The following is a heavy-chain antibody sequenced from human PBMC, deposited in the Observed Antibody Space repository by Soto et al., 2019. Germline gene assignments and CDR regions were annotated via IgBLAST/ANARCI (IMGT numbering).Heavy chain of an antibody. V-gene: IGHV4-59*01. CDR2: IYYSGST. Sequence: SETLSLTCTVSGGSISSYYWSWIRQPPGKGLEWIGYIYYSGSTNYNPSLKSRVTISVDTSKNQFSLKLSSVTAADTAVYYCARDQNGDYSAFDIWGQGTMVTVSS. CDR1: GGSISSYY. J-gene: IGHJ3*02. D-gene: IGHD4-17*01. CDR3: ARDQNGDYSAFDI.